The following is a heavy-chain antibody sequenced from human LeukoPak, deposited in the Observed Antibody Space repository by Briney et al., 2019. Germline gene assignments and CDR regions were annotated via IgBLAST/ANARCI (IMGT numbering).Heavy chain of an antibody. V-gene: IGHV4-31*03. Sequence: SQTLSLTCTVSGGSISSGGYYWSWIRQHPGKGLEWIGYIYYSGSTYYNPSLKSRVTISVDTSKNQFSLKLSSVTAADTAVYYCARGGDYSNYEGLDCWGQGTLVTVSS. CDR3: ARGGDYSNYEGLDC. CDR1: GGSISSGGYY. D-gene: IGHD4-11*01. CDR2: IYYSGST. J-gene: IGHJ4*02.